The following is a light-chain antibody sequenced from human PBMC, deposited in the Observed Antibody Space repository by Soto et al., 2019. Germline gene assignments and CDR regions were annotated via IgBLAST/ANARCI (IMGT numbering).Light chain of an antibody. J-gene: IGKJ5*01. CDR1: QGISSY. CDR3: QQLDSYPIT. CDR2: DAS. V-gene: IGKV1-9*01. Sequence: DIQLTQSPSFLSASVGDRVTITCRASQGISSYIAWYQQKPGQAPNLLIYDASTLQSGVPSRFSGSGSGTEFTLRISSLQPEDFATFYCQQLDSYPITFGQGTRLEIK.